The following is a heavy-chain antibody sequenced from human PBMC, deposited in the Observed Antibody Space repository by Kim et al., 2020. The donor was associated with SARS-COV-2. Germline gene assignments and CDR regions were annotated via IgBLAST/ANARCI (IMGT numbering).Heavy chain of an antibody. J-gene: IGHJ4*02. CDR1: GFTFSSYG. V-gene: IGHV3-30*18. CDR3: AKDYGAYCGGDCYLFDY. Sequence: GGSLRLSCAASGFTFSSYGMHWVRQAPGKGLEWVAVISYDGSNKYYADSVKGRFTISRDNSKNTLYLQMNSLRAEDTAVYYCAKDYGAYCGGDCYLFDYWGQGTLVTVSS. CDR2: ISYDGSNK. D-gene: IGHD2-21*02.